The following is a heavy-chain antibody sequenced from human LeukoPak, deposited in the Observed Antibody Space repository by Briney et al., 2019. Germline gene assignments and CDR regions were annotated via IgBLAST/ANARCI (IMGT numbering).Heavy chain of an antibody. CDR1: GFTFSSHA. CDR3: AKTPGGAAGNRVFDH. J-gene: IGHJ4*02. Sequence: PGGSLRLSCAASGFTFSSHAMSRVRQAPGKGLEWVSAISASGDGIYYTDSVKGRFTMSRDNSKDTLYLQMNSLRADDTAVYYCAKTPGGAAGNRVFDHWGQGALVTVSS. CDR2: ISASGDGI. V-gene: IGHV3-23*01. D-gene: IGHD6-13*01.